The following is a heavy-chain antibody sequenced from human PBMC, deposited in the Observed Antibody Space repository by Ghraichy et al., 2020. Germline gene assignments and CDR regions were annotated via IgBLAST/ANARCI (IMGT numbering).Heavy chain of an antibody. J-gene: IGHJ5*02. CDR3: ARASRGGGSYFLPPGRYNWFDP. V-gene: IGHV4-59*01. CDR2: IYYSGST. CDR1: GGSISSYY. D-gene: IGHD1-26*01. Sequence: SETLSLTCTVSGGSISSYYWSWIRQPPGKGLEWIGYIYYSGSTNYNPSLKSRVTISVDTSKNQFSLKLSSVTAADTAVYYCARASRGGGSYFLPPGRYNWFDPWGQGTLVTVSS.